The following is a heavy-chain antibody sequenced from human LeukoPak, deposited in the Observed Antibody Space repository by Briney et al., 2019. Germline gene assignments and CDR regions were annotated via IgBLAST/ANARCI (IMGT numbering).Heavy chain of an antibody. Sequence: SETLSLTCIVSGYSLSSGYYWGWIRQPPGKGLEWIGTIYHSGSTYYNPSLKSRVTISVDTSKNQFSLKLSSVTAADTAVYYCARDEGGYNWNYRYYYYYIDVWGKGTTVTVSS. V-gene: IGHV4-38-2*02. J-gene: IGHJ6*03. CDR3: ARDEGGYNWNYRYYYYYIDV. CDR2: IYHSGST. CDR1: GYSLSSGYY. D-gene: IGHD1-7*01.